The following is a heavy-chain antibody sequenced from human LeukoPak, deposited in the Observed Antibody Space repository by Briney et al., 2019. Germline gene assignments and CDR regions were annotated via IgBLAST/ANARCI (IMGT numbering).Heavy chain of an antibody. CDR3: ARARIVVVPAAISYYYYGMDV. D-gene: IGHD2-2*02. CDR2: INHSGST. Sequence: SETLSLTCAVYGGSCSGYYWSWIRQPPGKGLEWSGEINHSGSTNYNPSLRSRVTISVDTSTTQFSLKLSSVTAADTAVYYCARARIVVVPAAISYYYYGMDVWGQGTTVTVSS. J-gene: IGHJ6*02. CDR1: GGSCSGYY. V-gene: IGHV4-34*01.